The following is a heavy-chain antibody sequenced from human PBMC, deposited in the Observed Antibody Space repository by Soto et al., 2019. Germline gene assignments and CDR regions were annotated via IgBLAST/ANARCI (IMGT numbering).Heavy chain of an antibody. CDR1: GFTFSSYA. CDR2: ISGSGGNT. J-gene: IGHJ4*02. D-gene: IGHD1-26*01. CDR3: AKDEGNSGSYDGFDY. Sequence: GGSLRLSCAASGFTFSSYAINWVRQAPGKGLEWVSAISGSGGNTYYADSVKGRFTISRDNSKNTLYLQINSLRAEDTAVYYCAKDEGNSGSYDGFDYWGQGTLVTVSS. V-gene: IGHV3-23*01.